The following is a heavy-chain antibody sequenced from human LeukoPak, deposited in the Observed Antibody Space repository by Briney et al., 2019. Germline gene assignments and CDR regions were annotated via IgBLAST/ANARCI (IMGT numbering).Heavy chain of an antibody. CDR1: GFTFSSYS. V-gene: IGHV3-21*01. J-gene: IGHJ6*03. CDR3: ARAWQWLSYYYYYMDV. Sequence: KPGGSLRLSCAASGFTFSSYSMNWVRQAPGKGLEWVSSISSSSSYIYYADSVKGRFTISRDNAKNSLYLQMNSLRAEDTAVYYCARAWQWLSYYYYYMDVWGKGTTVTVSS. CDR2: ISSSSSYI. D-gene: IGHD6-19*01.